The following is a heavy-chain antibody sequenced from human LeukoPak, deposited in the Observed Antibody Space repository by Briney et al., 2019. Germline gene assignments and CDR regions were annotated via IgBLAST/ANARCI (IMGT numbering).Heavy chain of an antibody. CDR3: ARASPERYGDCDI. CDR1: GFTFSTYL. V-gene: IGHV3-74*01. J-gene: IGHJ3*02. D-gene: IGHD2-21*01. CDR2: IKTYWRST. Sequence: PGGPLRHSCAASGFTFSTYLMHWVRQGPGKGLVWVSCIKTYWRSTNYPDSVKGRFSISRDNAKKTLYLQMNSLRVEDTAVYYCARASPERYGDCDIWGQGTMVTVSS.